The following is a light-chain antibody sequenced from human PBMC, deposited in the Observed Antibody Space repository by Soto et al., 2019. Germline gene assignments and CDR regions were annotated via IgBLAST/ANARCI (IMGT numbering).Light chain of an antibody. J-gene: IGKJ3*01. V-gene: IGKV1-39*01. CDR2: AAS. CDR1: QSISSY. Sequence: DIQMTQSPSSLSASVGDRVTITCRASQSISSYLNWYQQKPGKAPKLLIYAASSLQSRVPSRFSGSGSGTDFTLTISSLQPEDFATYYCQQRYSTPFTFGPGTKVDI. CDR3: QQRYSTPFT.